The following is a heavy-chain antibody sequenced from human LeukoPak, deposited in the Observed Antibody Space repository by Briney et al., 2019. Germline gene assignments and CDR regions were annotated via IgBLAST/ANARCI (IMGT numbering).Heavy chain of an antibody. J-gene: IGHJ4*02. CDR2: ISSDGSST. D-gene: IGHD6-13*01. CDR3: GRGGKVEQLVLAR. CDR1: GFTFSSYW. Sequence: PGRSLRLSCAASGFTFSSYWMHWVRQAPGKGLVWVSRISSDGSSTTYADSVKGRFTISRDNAKNTLYLQMNSLRAEDTAVYHCGRGGKVEQLVLARWGQGSLVTVSS. V-gene: IGHV3-74*01.